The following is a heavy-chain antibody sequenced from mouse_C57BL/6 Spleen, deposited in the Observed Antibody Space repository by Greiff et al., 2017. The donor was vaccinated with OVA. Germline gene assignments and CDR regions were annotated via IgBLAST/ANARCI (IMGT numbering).Heavy chain of an antibody. Sequence: EVQGVESGGDLVKPGGSLKLSCAASGFTFSSYGMSWVRQTPDKRLEWVATISSGGSYTYYPYSVKGRFPISRDNAKNTLYLQMSSVKSEDTAMYYCAREGLRRGDYFDYWGQGTTLTVSS. J-gene: IGHJ2*01. D-gene: IGHD2-4*01. V-gene: IGHV5-6*01. CDR3: AREGLRRGDYFDY. CDR1: GFTFSSYG. CDR2: ISSGGSYT.